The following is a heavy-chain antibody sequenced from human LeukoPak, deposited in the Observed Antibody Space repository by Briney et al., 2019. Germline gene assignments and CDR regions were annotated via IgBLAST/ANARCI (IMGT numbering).Heavy chain of an antibody. J-gene: IGHJ4*02. V-gene: IGHV4-39*07. Sequence: SETLSLTCTVSGGSISSGSYYWGWIRQPPGKGLEWIGSIYHSGSTYYNPSLKSRVTISVDTSKNQFSLKLSSVTAADTAVYYCARGDASYQYSSGDYLDYWGQGTLVTVSS. CDR2: IYHSGST. CDR3: ARGDASYQYSSGDYLDY. CDR1: GGSISSGSYY. D-gene: IGHD6-19*01.